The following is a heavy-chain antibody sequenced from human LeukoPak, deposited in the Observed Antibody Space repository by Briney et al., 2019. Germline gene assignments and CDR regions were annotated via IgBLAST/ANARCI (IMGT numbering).Heavy chain of an antibody. V-gene: IGHV1-18*01. CDR3: ARGYSSGWYAPVMALGDAFDI. J-gene: IGHJ3*02. CDR1: GYTFTSYG. CDR2: ISAYNGNT. D-gene: IGHD6-19*01. Sequence: GASVKVSCKASGYTFTSYGISWVRQAPGQGLEWMGWISAYNGNTNYAQKLQGRVTMTTDTSTSTAYMELRSLRSDDTAVYYCARGYSSGWYAPVMALGDAFDIWGQGTMVTVSS.